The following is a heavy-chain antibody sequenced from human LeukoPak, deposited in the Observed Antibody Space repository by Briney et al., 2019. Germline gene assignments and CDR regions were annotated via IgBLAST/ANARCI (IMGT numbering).Heavy chain of an antibody. D-gene: IGHD3-16*01. Sequence: SETLSLTYAVYGGSFSGYYWSWIRQPPEKGLEWIGEINHVGATNYNPSLKSRVTISVDTSKKQFSLNLTSVTAADTAVYYCARYVSSWFDYWGQGTLVTVSS. J-gene: IGHJ5*01. CDR2: INHVGAT. V-gene: IGHV4-34*01. CDR3: ARYVSSWFDY. CDR1: GGSFSGYY.